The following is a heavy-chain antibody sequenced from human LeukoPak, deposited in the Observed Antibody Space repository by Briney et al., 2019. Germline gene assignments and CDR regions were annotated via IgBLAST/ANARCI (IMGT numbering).Heavy chain of an antibody. D-gene: IGHD6-13*01. V-gene: IGHV1-18*01. CDR3: ARDRIELGRQLVLAPNYYYYYGMDV. J-gene: IGHJ6*02. CDR2: ISAYNGNT. Sequence: SVKVSCKASGYTFTSYGISWVRQAPGQGLEWMGWISAYNGNTNYAQKLQGRVTMTTDTSTSTAYMELRSLRSDDTAVYYCARDRIELGRQLVLAPNYYYYYGMDVWGQGTTVTVSS. CDR1: GYTFTSYG.